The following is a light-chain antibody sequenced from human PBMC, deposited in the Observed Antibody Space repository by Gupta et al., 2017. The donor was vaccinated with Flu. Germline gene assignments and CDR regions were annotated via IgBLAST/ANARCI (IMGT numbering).Light chain of an antibody. J-gene: IGKJ3*01. CDR3: QQRSNWPPA. CDR2: DAS. V-gene: IGKV3-11*01. Sequence: EIVLTQSPATLSLSPGERATLSCRASQSVSSYLAWYQQKPGQAPRLRSYDASNRATGIPARVSGSGSGTDFTLTIRSLEPEDFAVYYCQQRSNWPPAFGPGTKVDIK. CDR1: QSVSSY.